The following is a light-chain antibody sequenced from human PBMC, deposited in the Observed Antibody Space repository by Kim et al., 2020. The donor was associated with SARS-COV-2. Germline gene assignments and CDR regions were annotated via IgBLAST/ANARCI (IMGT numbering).Light chain of an antibody. Sequence: SYELTQPLSVSVALGQTARITCGGNNIGSKNVHWYQQKSGQAPVLVIYRDSNRPSGIPERFSGSNSGNTATLTISRAQAGDEADYYCQVWDSSVVFGGGTKLTVL. CDR2: RDS. J-gene: IGLJ2*01. V-gene: IGLV3-9*01. CDR3: QVWDSSVV. CDR1: NIGSKN.